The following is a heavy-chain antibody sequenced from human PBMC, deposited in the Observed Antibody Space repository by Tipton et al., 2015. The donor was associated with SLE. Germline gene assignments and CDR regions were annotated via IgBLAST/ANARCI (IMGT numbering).Heavy chain of an antibody. Sequence: TLSLTYTVSGGSIISSSHYWGWIRQPPGKGLEYIGSIYYSGSPYYNPSLKSRVTISLDTSKNQFSLKLTSVTAADTAVYFCARGDSGSYFRIWGQGTLVTVSS. CDR3: ARGDSGSYFRI. D-gene: IGHD1-26*01. CDR2: IYYSGSP. V-gene: IGHV4-39*01. J-gene: IGHJ4*02. CDR1: GGSIISSSHY.